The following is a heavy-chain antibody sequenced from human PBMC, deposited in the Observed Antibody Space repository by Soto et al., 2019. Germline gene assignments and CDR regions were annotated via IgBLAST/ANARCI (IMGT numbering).Heavy chain of an antibody. CDR1: GFTFNNYA. CDR3: AKDLRGTYYDFDY. D-gene: IGHD1-26*01. CDR2: ISGSAGST. Sequence: PGGSLRLSCVASGFTFNNYAMSWVRRAPGKGLEWVSVISGSAGSTYYADSVKGRFTISRDNSKNTLYLQMNSLRAEDTALYFCAKDLRGTYYDFDYWGQGTLVTVSS. J-gene: IGHJ4*02. V-gene: IGHV3-23*01.